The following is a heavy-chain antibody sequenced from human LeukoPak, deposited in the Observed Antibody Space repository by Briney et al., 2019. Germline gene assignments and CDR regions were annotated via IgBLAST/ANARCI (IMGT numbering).Heavy chain of an antibody. CDR3: AGTVDTAMVGNY. D-gene: IGHD5-18*01. Sequence: SETLSLTCIVSGGSISSYYWSWIRQPPGKGLEWMGDSSYSGDTNYNPSLKSRVTISVDTSKNQFSLKLNSVTAADTAVYYCAGTVDTAMVGNYWGQGTLVTVSS. CDR1: GGSISSYY. V-gene: IGHV4-59*01. CDR2: SSYSGDT. J-gene: IGHJ4*02.